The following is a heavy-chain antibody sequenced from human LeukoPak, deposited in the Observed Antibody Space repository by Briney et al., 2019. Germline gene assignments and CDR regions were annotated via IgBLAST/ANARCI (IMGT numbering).Heavy chain of an antibody. D-gene: IGHD3/OR15-3a*01. CDR3: ARDGLGSAHAY. J-gene: IGHJ4*02. V-gene: IGHV3-74*01. CDR1: GFTFSSYW. Sequence: GGSLRLSCAASGFTFSSYWMHWVRQAPGKGLVWLSRINGDGSSTSYADSVKGRFTISRDKAKNTLYLQMNSLRAEDTAVYYCARDGLGSAHAYWGQGTLVTVSS. CDR2: INGDGSST.